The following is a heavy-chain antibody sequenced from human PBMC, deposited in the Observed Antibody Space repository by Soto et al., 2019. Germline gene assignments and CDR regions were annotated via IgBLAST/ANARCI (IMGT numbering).Heavy chain of an antibody. CDR2: ISGSGGST. J-gene: IGHJ4*02. CDR3: AKVMGRWLFRKPNFDY. D-gene: IGHD3-22*01. Sequence: EVQLLESGGGLVQPGGSLRLSCAASGFTFSSYAMSWVRQAPGKGLEWVSAISGSGGSTYYADSVKGRFTISRDNSKNTLYLQMNSLRAEDTAVYYCAKVMGRWLFRKPNFDYWGQGTLVTVSS. V-gene: IGHV3-23*01. CDR1: GFTFSSYA.